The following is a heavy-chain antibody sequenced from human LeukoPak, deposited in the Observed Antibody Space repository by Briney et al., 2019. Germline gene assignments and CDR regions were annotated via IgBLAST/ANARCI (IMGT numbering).Heavy chain of an antibody. CDR1: GFTFSSYA. J-gene: IGHJ4*02. CDR3: AKERAAYGEPLFDD. Sequence: PGGSLRLSCAASGFTFSSYAMSWVRQAPGKGLEWVSGITYSGGGTYYADSVKGRFTISRDNSKHTLYLQMSSLRAEDTAVYYCAKERAAYGEPLFDDWGQGTLVTVSS. CDR2: ITYSGGGT. D-gene: IGHD4-17*01. V-gene: IGHV3-23*01.